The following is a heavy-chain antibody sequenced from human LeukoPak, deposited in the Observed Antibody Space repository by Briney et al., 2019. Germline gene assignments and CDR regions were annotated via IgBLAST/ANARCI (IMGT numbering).Heavy chain of an antibody. Sequence: GGSLRLSCAASGLTVSSNYMSWVRQAPGKGLEWVSAISGSGGSTYYADSVKGRFTISRDNSKNTLYLQMNSLRDEDTAVYYCAKFEFGFWGQGTLVTVSS. J-gene: IGHJ4*02. D-gene: IGHD3-16*01. CDR1: GLTVSSNY. V-gene: IGHV3-23*01. CDR3: AKFEFGF. CDR2: ISGSGGST.